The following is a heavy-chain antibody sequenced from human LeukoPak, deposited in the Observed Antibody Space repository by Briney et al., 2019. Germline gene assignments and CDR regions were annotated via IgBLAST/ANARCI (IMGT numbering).Heavy chain of an antibody. CDR1: GYTFTSYY. D-gene: IGHD3-10*01. CDR3: ARDTPHYGSGSYYYYYYYMDV. Sequence: ASVKVSCKASGYTFTSYYIHWVRQAPGQGLEWMGIINPSGGSTSYAQKFQGRVTMTRDTSTSTVYMELSSLRSEDTAVYYCARDTPHYGSGSYYYYYYYMDVWGKGTTVTVSS. J-gene: IGHJ6*03. V-gene: IGHV1-46*01. CDR2: INPSGGST.